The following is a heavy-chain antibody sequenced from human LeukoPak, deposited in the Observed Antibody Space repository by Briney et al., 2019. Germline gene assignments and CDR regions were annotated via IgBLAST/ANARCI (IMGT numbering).Heavy chain of an antibody. V-gene: IGHV3-23*01. CDR1: GFTVSSNS. J-gene: IGHJ4*02. Sequence: PGGSLRLSCTVSGFTVSSNSMSWVRQAPGKGLEWVSCFSVSGKTTYYADSVKGRFTISRDNAKNTLILQMNSLRAEDTAVYYCAKSGYNRFDYWGQGILVTVSS. CDR3: AKSGYNRFDY. CDR2: FSVSGKTT. D-gene: IGHD5-24*01.